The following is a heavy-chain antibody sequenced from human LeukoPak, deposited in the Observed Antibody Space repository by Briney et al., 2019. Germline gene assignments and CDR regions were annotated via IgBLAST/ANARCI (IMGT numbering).Heavy chain of an antibody. CDR2: ISYDGSNK. CDR3: AKGDARWELPLGDY. Sequence: PGAFMRLSCAAAGCTFSSYGMHWGRQAAGKGLGLGAVISYDGSNKYAAGSVKGRSTSSRDNSKTTLSLQMNSLRAEDTAVYYCAKGDARWELPLGDYWGQGTLGTVSS. V-gene: IGHV3-30*18. CDR1: GCTFSSYG. J-gene: IGHJ4*02. D-gene: IGHD2-15*01.